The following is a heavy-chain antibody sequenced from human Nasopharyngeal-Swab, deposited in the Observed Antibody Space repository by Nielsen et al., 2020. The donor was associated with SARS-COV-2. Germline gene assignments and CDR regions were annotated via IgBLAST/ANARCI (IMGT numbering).Heavy chain of an antibody. Sequence: WIRQPPGKGLEWMGIIYPGDSDTRYSPSFQGQVTISADKSISTAYLQWSSLKASDTATYYCARLGYGSGSYVDYWGQGTLVTVSS. D-gene: IGHD3-10*01. CDR3: ARLGYGSGSYVDY. CDR2: IYPGDSDT. J-gene: IGHJ4*02. V-gene: IGHV5-51*01.